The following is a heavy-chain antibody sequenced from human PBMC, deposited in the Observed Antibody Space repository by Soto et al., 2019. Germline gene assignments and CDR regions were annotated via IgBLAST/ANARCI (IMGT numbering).Heavy chain of an antibody. V-gene: IGHV3-66*01. CDR1: GFTVSSNY. CDR3: ASDVEQGWFDP. CDR2: IYSGGST. D-gene: IGHD1-1*01. J-gene: IGHJ5*02. Sequence: PGGSLRLSCAASGFTVSSNYMSWVRQAPGKGLEWVSVIYSGGSTYYADSVKGRFTISRDNSKNTLYLQMNSLRAEDTAVYYCASDVEQGWFDPWGQGTLVTVSS.